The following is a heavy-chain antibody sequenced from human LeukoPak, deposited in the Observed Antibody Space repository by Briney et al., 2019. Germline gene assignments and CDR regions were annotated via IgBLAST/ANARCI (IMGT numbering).Heavy chain of an antibody. J-gene: IGHJ3*01. D-gene: IGHD1-26*01. CDR3: ARESGDGAFDV. CDR1: GFTFNSYW. Sequence: GGSLRLSCVASGFTFNSYWMHWVRQAPGKGLAWVARINSDASRANYADSVKGRFTISRDNAKNTLYVEMNGLRAEDTAVYYCARESGDGAFDVWGQGTMVTVSS. CDR2: INSDASRA. V-gene: IGHV3-74*01.